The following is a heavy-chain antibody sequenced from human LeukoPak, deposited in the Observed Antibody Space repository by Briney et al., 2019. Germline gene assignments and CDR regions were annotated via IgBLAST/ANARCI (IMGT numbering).Heavy chain of an antibody. CDR3: VRELGAPAAGAFDL. J-gene: IGHJ3*01. V-gene: IGHV3-21*01. Sequence: GGSLRLSCAASGFTFSSYAMNWVRQAPGKGLEWVSSMGSSGTNGYYAVSVKGRFIISRDNAKNSLFLQMNSLRAEDSALYYCVRELGAPAAGAFDLWGQGTLVTVSS. D-gene: IGHD3-3*02. CDR2: MGSSGTNG. CDR1: GFTFSSYA.